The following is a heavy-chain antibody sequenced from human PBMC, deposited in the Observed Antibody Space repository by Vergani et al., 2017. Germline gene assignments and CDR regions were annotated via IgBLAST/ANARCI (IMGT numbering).Heavy chain of an antibody. CDR1: GGSISSGSYY. V-gene: IGHV4-61*02. J-gene: IGHJ6*02. D-gene: IGHD6-13*01. CDR2: FYTGGGY. CDR3: ARDPLYSTTWPFLLLDMDV. Sequence: QVQLQESGPGLVRPSQTLSLTCTVSGGSISSGSYYWSWFRQPAGKGLEWIGRFYTGGGYSYNPSLKSRVTISVDTSKNQFSLQLSSVTAADTAVYYCARDPLYSTTWPFLLLDMDVWGQGTTVTVSS.